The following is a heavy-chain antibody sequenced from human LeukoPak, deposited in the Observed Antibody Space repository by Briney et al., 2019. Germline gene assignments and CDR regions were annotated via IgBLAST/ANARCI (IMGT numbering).Heavy chain of an antibody. CDR3: ARALSYYGSGSYSEVFDY. V-gene: IGHV4-34*01. J-gene: IGHJ4*02. D-gene: IGHD3-10*01. Sequence: GSLRLSCAASELTLSSNYMSWIRQPPGKGLEWIGEINHSGSTNYNPSLKSRVTISVDTSKNQFSLKLSSVTAADTAVYYCARALSYYGSGSYSEVFDYWGQGTLVTVSS. CDR2: INHSGST. CDR1: ELTLSSNY.